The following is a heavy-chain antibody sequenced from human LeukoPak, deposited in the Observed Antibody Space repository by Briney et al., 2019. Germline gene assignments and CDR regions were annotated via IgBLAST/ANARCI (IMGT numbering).Heavy chain of an antibody. CDR3: ATLMRETLYGGNSVYFDY. CDR1: GGSFSGYY. CDR2: IHRGGGS. D-gene: IGHD4-23*01. J-gene: IGHJ4*02. V-gene: IGHV4-34*01. Sequence: SETLSLTCAVYGGSFSGYYWSWIRQPPGKGLEYIGEIHRGGGSNYSPSLKSRVTISVDTSKNQFSLKLSSVTAADTAVYYCATLMRETLYGGNSVYFDYWGQGTLVTVSS.